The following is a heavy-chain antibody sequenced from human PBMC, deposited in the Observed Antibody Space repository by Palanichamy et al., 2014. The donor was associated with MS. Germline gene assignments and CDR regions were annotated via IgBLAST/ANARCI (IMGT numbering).Heavy chain of an antibody. D-gene: IGHD1-14*01. V-gene: IGHV3-23*01. CDR3: AKDFKAIHRYHFDW. CDR2: ISSTAENT. Sequence: EVQLLDVWGGVSRAWGSLRLSCAASGFTFSRYAMSWVRQAPGKGLEWVSSISSTAENTYYADSVKGRFTISRDNSKNTLYLQMNSLRVEDTAIYCCAKDFKAIHRYHFDWWGQGTLVTVSS. CDR1: GFTFSRYA. J-gene: IGHJ4*02.